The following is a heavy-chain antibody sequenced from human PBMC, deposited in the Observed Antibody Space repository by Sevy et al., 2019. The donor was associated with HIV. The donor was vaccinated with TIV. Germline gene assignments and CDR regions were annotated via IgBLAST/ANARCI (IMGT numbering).Heavy chain of an antibody. CDR1: GGSISSSSYY. J-gene: IGHJ4*02. Sequence: SETLSLTCTVSGGSISSSSYYWGWIRQPPGKGLEWIGSIYYSGSTYYNPSLKSRVTISVDTSKNQFSLKLSSVTAADTAVYYCASSSVVDDYYDSSGYYGAMYWGQGTLVTVSS. D-gene: IGHD3-22*01. V-gene: IGHV4-39*01. CDR3: ASSSVVDDYYDSSGYYGAMY. CDR2: IYYSGST.